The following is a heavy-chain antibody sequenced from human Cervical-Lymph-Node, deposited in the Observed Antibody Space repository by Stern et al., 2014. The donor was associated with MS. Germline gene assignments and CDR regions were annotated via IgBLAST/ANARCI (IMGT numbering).Heavy chain of an antibody. J-gene: IGHJ5*02. CDR2: ISGSGGTT. Sequence: EDQLVESGGGLVQPGGSLRLSCAASGFTFSSYAMSWVRQAPGKGLEWVPAISGSGGTTSYAVPLKGRLTISRANHKNTLYLQMNSLRAEDTAVYYCALQTQLSHNWFDPWGQGTLVTVSS. CDR1: GFTFSSYA. D-gene: IGHD2-2*01. V-gene: IGHV3-23*04. CDR3: ALQTQLSHNWFDP.